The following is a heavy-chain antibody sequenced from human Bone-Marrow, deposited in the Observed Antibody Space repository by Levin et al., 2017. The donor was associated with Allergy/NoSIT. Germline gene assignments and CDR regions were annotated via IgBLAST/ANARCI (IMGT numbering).Heavy chain of an antibody. CDR3: AEGAYHHDSSNALVNPAHFDN. CDR1: GFIVSGNF. CDR2: IYSGAGT. J-gene: IGHJ4*02. V-gene: IGHV3-53*01. Sequence: GGSLRLSCAASGFIVSGNFMSWVRQAPGKGLEWVSVIYSGAGTFYADSVKGRFTISRDNSLNTLYLQMNSLRADDTAVYYCAEGAYHHDSSNALVNPAHFDNWGQGTLVTVSP. D-gene: IGHD3-22*01.